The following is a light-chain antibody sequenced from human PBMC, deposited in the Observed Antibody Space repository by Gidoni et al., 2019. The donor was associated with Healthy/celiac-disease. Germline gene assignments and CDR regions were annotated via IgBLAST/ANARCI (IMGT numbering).Light chain of an antibody. Sequence: IVMTQSPATLSVSPGERATLSCRASQSVNSNLAWYQQKPGQAPRLLIYCASTRDTGIPARFSGSGSGTEFTLTISRRQSEDFAVDYCQQYNNWAPWTFGQGTKVEIK. CDR2: CAS. CDR1: QSVNSN. V-gene: IGKV3-15*01. J-gene: IGKJ1*01. CDR3: QQYNNWAPWT.